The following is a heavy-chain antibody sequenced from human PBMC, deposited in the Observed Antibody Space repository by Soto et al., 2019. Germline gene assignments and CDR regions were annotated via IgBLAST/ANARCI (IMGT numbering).Heavy chain of an antibody. Sequence: GGSLRLSCAASGFTFSSYSMNWVRQAPGQGLEWVSYISSSSSTIYYADSVKGRFTISRDNAKNSLYLQMNSLRDEDTAVYYCARDFPDYYGSGNDAFDIWGQGTMVTVSS. J-gene: IGHJ3*02. CDR2: ISSSSSTI. D-gene: IGHD3-10*01. V-gene: IGHV3-48*02. CDR3: ARDFPDYYGSGNDAFDI. CDR1: GFTFSSYS.